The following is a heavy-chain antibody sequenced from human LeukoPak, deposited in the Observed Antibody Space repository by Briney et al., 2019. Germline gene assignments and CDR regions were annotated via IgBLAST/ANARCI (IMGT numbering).Heavy chain of an antibody. J-gene: IGHJ6*04. D-gene: IGHD5-18*01. CDR3: ARDSTGYSYGPLDV. CDR2: IYSGGST. V-gene: IGHV3-53*01. Sequence: PGGSLRLSCAASGFTVSSNYMSWVRQAPGKGLEWVSVIYSGGSTYYADFVKGRFTISRDNSKNTLYLQMNSLRAEDTAVYYCARDSTGYSYGPLDVWGKGTTVTVSS. CDR1: GFTVSSNY.